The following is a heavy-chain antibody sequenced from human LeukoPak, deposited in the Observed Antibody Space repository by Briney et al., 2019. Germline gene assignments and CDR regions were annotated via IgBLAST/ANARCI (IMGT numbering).Heavy chain of an antibody. D-gene: IGHD5-18*01. CDR1: GFTFDDYG. Sequence: PGGSLRLSCAASGFTFDDYGMSWVPQAPGKGLEWVAVISYDGSNKYYADSVKGRFTISRDNYKNTLYVQMNSLRAEDTAVYYCAKDRRRGYSYGYRIGAFDYWGQGTLVTVSS. CDR2: ISYDGSNK. CDR3: AKDRRRGYSYGYRIGAFDY. J-gene: IGHJ4*02. V-gene: IGHV3-30*18.